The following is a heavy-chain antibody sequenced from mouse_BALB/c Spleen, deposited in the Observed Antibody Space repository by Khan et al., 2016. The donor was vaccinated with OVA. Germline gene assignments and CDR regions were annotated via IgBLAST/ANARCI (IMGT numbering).Heavy chain of an antibody. CDR3: ARVNGSSGVDY. Sequence: EVELVESGGGLVKPGGSLKLSCAASGFTFSRYPMSWVRQTPEKRLEWVASIGSGGSTYYPDSVKGRFTISRDNARNILYVQMSSLRSEDTDMSVCARVNGSSGVDYWGQGTTLTVSS. CDR2: IGSGGST. V-gene: IGHV5-6-5*01. D-gene: IGHD1-1*01. CDR1: GFTFSRYP. J-gene: IGHJ2*01.